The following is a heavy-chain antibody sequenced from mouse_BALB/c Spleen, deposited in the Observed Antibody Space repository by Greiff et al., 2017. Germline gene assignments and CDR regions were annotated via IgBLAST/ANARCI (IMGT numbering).Heavy chain of an antibody. J-gene: IGHJ1*01. Sequence: QVQLQQSGAELMKPGASVKISCKATGYTFSSYWIEWVKQRPGHGLEWIGEILPGSGSTNYNEKFKGKATFTADTSSNTAYMQLSSLKSEDSAVYYCARYGNYGYIDVWGAGTTVTVSS. V-gene: IGHV1-9*01. CDR1: GYTFSSYW. CDR2: ILPGSGST. CDR3: ARYGNYGYIDV. D-gene: IGHD2-1*01.